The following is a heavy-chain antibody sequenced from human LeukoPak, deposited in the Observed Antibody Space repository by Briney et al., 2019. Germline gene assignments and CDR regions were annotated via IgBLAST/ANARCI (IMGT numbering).Heavy chain of an antibody. CDR1: GFTFSSYG. V-gene: IGHV3-30*18. CDR2: ISYDGSNK. J-gene: IGHJ5*02. CDR3: AKSWSAIAAAGIGWFDP. D-gene: IGHD6-13*01. Sequence: GSLRLSCAASGFTFSSYGMHWVRQAPGKGLEWVAVISYDGSNKYYADSVKGRFTISRDNSKNTLYLQMNSLRAEDTAVYYCAKSWSAIAAAGIGWFDPWGQGTLVTVSS.